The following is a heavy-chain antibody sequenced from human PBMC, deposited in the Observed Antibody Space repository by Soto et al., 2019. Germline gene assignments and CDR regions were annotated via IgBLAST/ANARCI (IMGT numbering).Heavy chain of an antibody. V-gene: IGHV4-31*03. J-gene: IGHJ4*02. CDR3: ARATTYYYDSSGYYLDY. D-gene: IGHD3-22*01. Sequence: QAQLQESGPGLVKPSQTLSLTCTVSGGSISSGGYYWSWIRQHPGKGVEWIGYIYYSGSTYYNPSLKGRVTIPVDTSKNQFSLKLSSVTAADTAVYYCARATTYYYDSSGYYLDYWGQGTLVTVSS. CDR2: IYYSGST. CDR1: GGSISSGGYY.